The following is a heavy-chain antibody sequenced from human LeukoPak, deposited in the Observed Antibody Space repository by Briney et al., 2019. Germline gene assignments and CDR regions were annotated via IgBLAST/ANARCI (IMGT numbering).Heavy chain of an antibody. J-gene: IGHJ4*02. CDR3: VIHLHDYRNN. CDR1: GFTYNREA. V-gene: IGHV3-23*05. Sequence: GGSLRLSCDASGFTYNREAMSWVRQAPGKGLEWVSGISTSTFYADSVKGRFTISRDNSKNTLYLQMNSLRAEDTAVYYCVIHLHDYRNNWGQGTLVTVSS. D-gene: IGHD4-11*01. CDR2: ISTST.